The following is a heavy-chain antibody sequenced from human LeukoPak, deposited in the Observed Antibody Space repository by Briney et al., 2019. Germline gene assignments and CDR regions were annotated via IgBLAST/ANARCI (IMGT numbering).Heavy chain of an antibody. D-gene: IGHD6-19*01. CDR3: ARFKRVGSSGWPLDY. CDR2: INPSGGST. Sequence: ASVKVSCKASGYTFTSYYMHWVRQAPGQGLEWMGIINPSGGSTSYAQKFQGRVTMTRDTSTSTVYMELSSQRSEDTAVYYCARFKRVGSSGWPLDYWGQGTLVTVSS. V-gene: IGHV1-46*01. J-gene: IGHJ4*02. CDR1: GYTFTSYY.